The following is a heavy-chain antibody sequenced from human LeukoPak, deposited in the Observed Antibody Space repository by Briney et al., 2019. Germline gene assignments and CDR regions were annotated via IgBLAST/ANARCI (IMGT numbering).Heavy chain of an antibody. J-gene: IGHJ4*02. CDR2: INPNSGNT. CDR3: ARGDYDSSGYYYDY. D-gene: IGHD3-22*01. Sequence: ASVKVSCKASGYTFTSYDINWVRQATGQGLEWMGWINPNSGNTGYAQKFQGRVTITRNTSISTAYMELSSLRSEDTAVYYCARGDYDSSGYYYDYWGQGTLVTVSS. V-gene: IGHV1-8*03. CDR1: GYTFTSYD.